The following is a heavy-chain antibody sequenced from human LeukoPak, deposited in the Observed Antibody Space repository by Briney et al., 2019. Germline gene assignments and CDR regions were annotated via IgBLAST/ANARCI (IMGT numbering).Heavy chain of an antibody. J-gene: IGHJ3*02. CDR2: IYYSGST. CDR1: GGSISSGGYY. Sequence: PSETLSLTCTVSGGSISSGGYYWSWIRQHPGKGLDWIGYIYYSGSTYYNQSLKGRVTISVDTSKNQFSLKLSSVTAADTAVYYCARENADRDGYNQSPGAFDIWGQGTMVTVSS. CDR3: ARENADRDGYNQSPGAFDI. D-gene: IGHD5-24*01. V-gene: IGHV4-31*03.